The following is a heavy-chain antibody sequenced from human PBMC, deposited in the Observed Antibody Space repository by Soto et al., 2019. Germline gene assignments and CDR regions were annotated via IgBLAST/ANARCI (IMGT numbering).Heavy chain of an antibody. J-gene: IGHJ3*02. Sequence: PAGSLRLSCAVSGFICSSYDMSWVRQAPGKGLEWVSTILVGGSTHYEDSGKGRFTISRDTSKNTVYLQMNSLTAGDTDFYYCAKATATSGGAFEIYGQGTMVTVSS. V-gene: IGHV3-23*01. D-gene: IGHD1-1*01. CDR1: GFICSSYD. CDR3: AKATATSGGAFEI. CDR2: ILVGGST.